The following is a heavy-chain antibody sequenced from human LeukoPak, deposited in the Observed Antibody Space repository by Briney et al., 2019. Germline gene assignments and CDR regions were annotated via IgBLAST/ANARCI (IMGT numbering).Heavy chain of an antibody. CDR3: ARGRVPAAIRYGMDV. J-gene: IGHJ6*02. Sequence: SETLSLTCAVYGGSFSGYYWSWIRQPPGKGLEWIGEINHSGSTNYNPSLKSRVTISVDTSKNQFSLKLSSVIAADTAVYYCARGRVPAAIRYGMDVWGQGTTVTVSS. D-gene: IGHD2-2*01. CDR2: INHSGST. CDR1: GGSFSGYY. V-gene: IGHV4-34*01.